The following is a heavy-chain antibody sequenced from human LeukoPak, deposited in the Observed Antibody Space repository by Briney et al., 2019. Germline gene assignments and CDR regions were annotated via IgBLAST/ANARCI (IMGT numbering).Heavy chain of an antibody. CDR3: ASPNVYTSGYYRSDY. CDR2: IYYSGST. Sequence: SETLSLTCTVSGGSVTSSNYYWGWIRQPPGKGLEWIGTIYYSGSTYYNPSLKSRLPLSVDTSRNQFSLKLTSVTAADTALYYCASPNVYTSGYYRSDYWGQGTLVTVSS. CDR1: GGSVTSSNYY. V-gene: IGHV4-39*01. D-gene: IGHD3-22*01. J-gene: IGHJ4*02.